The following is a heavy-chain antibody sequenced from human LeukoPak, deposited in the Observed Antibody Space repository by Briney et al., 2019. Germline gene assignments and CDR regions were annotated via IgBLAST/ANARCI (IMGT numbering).Heavy chain of an antibody. CDR3: ARDGEYYDFWSGSYFDY. CDR1: RFIFSSYA. Sequence: GGSLRLSCAASRFIFSSYAMNWVRQAPGKGLEWISAISGSGEITYYADSVKGRFTISRDNSKNTLYLQMNSLRAEDTAVYYCARDGEYYDFWSGSYFDYWGQGTLVTVSS. D-gene: IGHD3-3*01. V-gene: IGHV3-23*01. CDR2: ISGSGEIT. J-gene: IGHJ4*02.